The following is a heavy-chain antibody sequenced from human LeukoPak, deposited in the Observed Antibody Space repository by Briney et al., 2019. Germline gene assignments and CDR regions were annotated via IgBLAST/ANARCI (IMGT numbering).Heavy chain of an antibody. Sequence: GGSLRLSCAASGFTFSSCAMSWVRQAPGKGLEWVSVISGSGGSTYYADSVKGRFTISRDNSKNTLYLRMNSLRAEDTAVYYCAKDMGRIMITFGGPDYWGQGTLVTVSS. J-gene: IGHJ4*02. D-gene: IGHD3-16*01. V-gene: IGHV3-23*01. CDR1: GFTFSSCA. CDR3: AKDMGRIMITFGGPDY. CDR2: ISGSGGST.